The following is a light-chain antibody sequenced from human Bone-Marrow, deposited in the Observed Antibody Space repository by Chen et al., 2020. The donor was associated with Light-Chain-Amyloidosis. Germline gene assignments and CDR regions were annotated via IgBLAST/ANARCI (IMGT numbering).Light chain of an antibody. CDR2: RDT. V-gene: IGLV3-25*03. CDR1: DLPTKY. Sequence: SYELTQTPSVSVSPGQTLRITCSGDDLPTKYAYWYQQKPGQAPVLVIHRDTERPSGISERFSGSSSGTTATLTISGVQAEDEADYHCQSADSSGTYEVIFGGGTKLTVL. CDR3: QSADSSGTYEVI. J-gene: IGLJ2*01.